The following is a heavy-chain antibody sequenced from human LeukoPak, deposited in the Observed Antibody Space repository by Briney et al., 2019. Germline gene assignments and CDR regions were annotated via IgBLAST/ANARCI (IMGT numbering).Heavy chain of an antibody. V-gene: IGHV1-18*01. D-gene: IGHD3-10*01. CDR1: GYTFTSYG. CDR3: ARDSYGSGSYYKPPGDY. J-gene: IGHJ4*02. CDR2: ISAYNGNT. Sequence: ASVKVSFKASGYTFTSYGISWVRQAPGQGLEWMGWISAYNGNTNYAQKLQGRVTMTTDTSTSTAYMELRSLRSDDTAVYYCARDSYGSGSYYKPPGDYWGQGTLVTVSS.